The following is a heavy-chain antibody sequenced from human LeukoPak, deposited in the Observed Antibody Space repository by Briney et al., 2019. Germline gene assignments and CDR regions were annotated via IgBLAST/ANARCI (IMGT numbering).Heavy chain of an antibody. V-gene: IGHV3-23*01. CDR2: ISGSGGST. CDR3: AKDGSRWENYYYYYMDV. J-gene: IGHJ6*03. CDR1: GFTFSSYA. Sequence: GGSLRLSCAASGFTFSSYAMSWVRQAPGKGLEWVSAISGSGGSTYYADSVKGRFTISRDDSKNTLYLQMNSLRAEDTAVYYCAKDGSRWENYYYYYMDVWGKGTTVTVSS. D-gene: IGHD5-24*01.